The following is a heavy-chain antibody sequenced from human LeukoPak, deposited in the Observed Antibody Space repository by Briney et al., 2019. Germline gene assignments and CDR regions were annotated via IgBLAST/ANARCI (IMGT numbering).Heavy chain of an antibody. CDR3: ARDYGDYFDY. CDR1: GGSISNYY. Sequence: PSETLSLTCTVSGGSISNYYWSWIRQPPGKGLEWIGYIYYSGSTNHNPSLKSRVIISVDTSKNQFSLKLSSVAAADTAVYYCARDYGDYFDYWGQGTLVTVSS. CDR2: IYYSGST. V-gene: IGHV4-59*01. J-gene: IGHJ4*02. D-gene: IGHD4-17*01.